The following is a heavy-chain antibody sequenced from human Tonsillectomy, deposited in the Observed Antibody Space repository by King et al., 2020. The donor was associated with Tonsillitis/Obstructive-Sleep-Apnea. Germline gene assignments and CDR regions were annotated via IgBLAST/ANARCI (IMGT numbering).Heavy chain of an antibody. Sequence: VQLVESGGVVVQPGGSLRLSCAASGFTFDDYTMHWVRQAPGKGLEWGSLISWDGGSTYYADSVKGRFTISRDNSKNSLYLQMNSLRTEDTALYYCAKDLFAFYDFWSGYYDYWGQGTLVTVSS. CDR2: ISWDGGST. D-gene: IGHD3-3*01. CDR3: AKDLFAFYDFWSGYYDY. J-gene: IGHJ4*02. CDR1: GFTFDDYT. V-gene: IGHV3-43*01.